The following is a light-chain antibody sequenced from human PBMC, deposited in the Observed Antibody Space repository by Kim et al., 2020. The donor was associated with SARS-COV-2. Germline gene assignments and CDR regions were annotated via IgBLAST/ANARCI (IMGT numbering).Light chain of an antibody. Sequence: IQLTQSPSSLSASVGDRVTITCRASQGISSYLAWYQQKPGKAPKLLIYAASTLQSGVPSRFSGSGSGTDFTLTISSLQPEDLATYYCQQLNSYPPGTFGPGTKVDIK. CDR3: QQLNSYPPGT. CDR1: QGISSY. J-gene: IGKJ3*01. V-gene: IGKV1-9*01. CDR2: AAS.